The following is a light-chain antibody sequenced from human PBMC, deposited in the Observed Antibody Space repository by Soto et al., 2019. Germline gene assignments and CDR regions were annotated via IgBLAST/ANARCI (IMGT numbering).Light chain of an antibody. J-gene: IGKJ2*01. CDR3: QQYHSQYT. CDR1: QSISTR. V-gene: IGKV1-5*03. CDR2: MAS. Sequence: DIQMTQSPSTLSASIGDRVTITCRASQSISTRLAWYQQKPGKAPKLLIYMASSLESGVPSRFSGSGSGTEFTLTISSLQPDDFATYYCQQYHSQYTFGQGTKLEIK.